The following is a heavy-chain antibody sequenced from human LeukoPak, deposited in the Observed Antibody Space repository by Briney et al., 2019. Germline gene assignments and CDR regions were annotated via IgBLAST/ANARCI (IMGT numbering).Heavy chain of an antibody. CDR3: ARVPRWDFWSGPDAFDI. Sequence: GGSLRLSCAASGFTFSSYSMNWVRQAPGKGREWVSYISSSSSTIYYADSVKGRFTISRDNAKNSLYLQMNSLRAEDTAVYYCARVPRWDFWSGPDAFDIWGQGTMVTVSS. CDR2: ISSSSSTI. CDR1: GFTFSSYS. D-gene: IGHD3-3*01. V-gene: IGHV3-48*01. J-gene: IGHJ3*02.